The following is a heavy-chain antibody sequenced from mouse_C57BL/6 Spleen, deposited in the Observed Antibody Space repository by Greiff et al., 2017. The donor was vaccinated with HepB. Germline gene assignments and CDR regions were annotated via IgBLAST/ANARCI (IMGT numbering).Heavy chain of an antibody. CDR2: IYPGSGST. V-gene: IGHV1-55*01. D-gene: IGHD1-1*01. CDR1: GYTFTGYW. CDR3: ARGDITTVVAPDY. Sequence: QVQLQQPGAELVKPGASVKMSCKASGYTFTGYWITWVKQRPGQGLEWNGDIYPGSGSTNYNEKFKSKATLTVDTSSSTAYMQLSSLTSEDSAVYYCARGDITTVVAPDYWGQGTTLTVSS. J-gene: IGHJ2*01.